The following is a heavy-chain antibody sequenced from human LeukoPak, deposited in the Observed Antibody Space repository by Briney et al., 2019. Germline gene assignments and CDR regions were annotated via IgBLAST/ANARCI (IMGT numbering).Heavy chain of an antibody. V-gene: IGHV3-23*01. D-gene: IGHD3-3*01. CDR1: GFTFSSYA. J-gene: IGHJ6*02. Sequence: GGSLRLSCTASGFTFSSYAMSWVRQAPGKGLEWVSAISGSGGSTYYADSVKGRFTISRDNSKNTLYLQMNSLRAEDTAVYYCASPAGFLEWLLYVWGQGTTVTVSS. CDR3: ASPAGFLEWLLYV. CDR2: ISGSGGST.